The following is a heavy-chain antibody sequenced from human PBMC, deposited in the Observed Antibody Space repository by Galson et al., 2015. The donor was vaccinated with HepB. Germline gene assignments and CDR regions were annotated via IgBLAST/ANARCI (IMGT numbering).Heavy chain of an antibody. CDR1: GFTFEDYG. CDR2: INWNGGST. V-gene: IGHV3-20*01. D-gene: IGHD3-10*02. J-gene: IGHJ3*02. CDR3: MCSHAHDAFDI. Sequence: SLRLSCAASGFTFEDYGMSWVRQAPGKGLEWVSGINWNGGSTGYADSVKGRFTISRDNAKNSLYLQMSSLRVEDTALYHCMCSHAHDAFDIWGQGTMVTVSS.